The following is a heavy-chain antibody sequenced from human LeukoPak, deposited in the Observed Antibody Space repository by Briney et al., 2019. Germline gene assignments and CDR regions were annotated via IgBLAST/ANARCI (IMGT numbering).Heavy chain of an antibody. D-gene: IGHD3-3*01. CDR2: LSYDGSYK. V-gene: IGHV3-30*04. J-gene: IGHJ3*02. CDR3: ARGSRLGVVGRDAFDI. Sequence: GGSLRLSCAASGFTFSSYAMHWVRQAPGKGLEWVAVLSYDGSYKNYADSVKGRFTMSRDNAKKSLYLQVNSLRAEDTAVYYCARGSRLGVVGRDAFDIWGQGTMVTVSS. CDR1: GFTFSSYA.